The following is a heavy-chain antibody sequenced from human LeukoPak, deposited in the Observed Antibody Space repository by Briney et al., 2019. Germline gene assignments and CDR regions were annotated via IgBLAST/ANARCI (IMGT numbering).Heavy chain of an antibody. Sequence: SETLSLTCAVYGGSFSGYYWSWIRQPPGKGLGWIGEINHSGSTNYNPSLKSRVTISVDTSKNQFSLKLSSVTAADTAVYYCASLRPLYYYGSGSYGVNFDHWGQGTLVTVSS. CDR2: INHSGST. CDR3: ASLRPLYYYGSGSYGVNFDH. J-gene: IGHJ4*02. CDR1: GGSFSGYY. D-gene: IGHD3-10*01. V-gene: IGHV4-34*01.